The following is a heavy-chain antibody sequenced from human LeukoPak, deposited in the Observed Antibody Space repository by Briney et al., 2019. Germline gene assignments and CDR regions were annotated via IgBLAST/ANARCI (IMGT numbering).Heavy chain of an antibody. V-gene: IGHV4-34*01. CDR1: GGSFSGYY. J-gene: IGHJ5*02. Sequence: QSSETLSLTCAVYGGSFSGYYWSWIRQPPGKGLEWIGEINHSGSTNYNPSLKSRVTISVDTSKNQFSLKLSSVTAADTAVYYCARRVRPLIAAAGYNWFDPWGQGTLVTVSS. CDR3: ARRVRPLIAAAGYNWFDP. CDR2: INHSGST. D-gene: IGHD6-13*01.